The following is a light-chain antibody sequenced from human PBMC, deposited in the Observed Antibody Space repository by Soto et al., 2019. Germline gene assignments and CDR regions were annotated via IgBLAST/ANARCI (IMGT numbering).Light chain of an antibody. V-gene: IGLV2-23*01. CDR3: CSYAGSKTYVL. CDR2: EGS. CDR1: SSDVGSSNL. J-gene: IGLJ2*01. Sequence: QSVLTQPASVSGSPGQSITISCTGTSSDVGSSNLVSWYHQHPGKAPKLIIYEGSKRPSGVSNRFSGSKSGNTASLTISGLQPEDEADYYCCSYAGSKTYVLFGGGTKLTVL.